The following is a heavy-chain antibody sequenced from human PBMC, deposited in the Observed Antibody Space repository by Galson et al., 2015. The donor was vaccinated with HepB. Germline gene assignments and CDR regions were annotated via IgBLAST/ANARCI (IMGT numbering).Heavy chain of an antibody. CDR3: AKEGILLWRYGMDV. CDR2: ISGGVGTT. D-gene: IGHD3-10*01. Sequence: SLRLSCAASGFTFNNYVMSWVRQAPGKGLEWVSSISGGVGTTYYGDFVKGRFSMSRDNSRTTLYLQMNSLRVEDTAIYYCAKEGILLWRYGMDVWGQGTTVTVSS. J-gene: IGHJ6*02. V-gene: IGHV3-23*01. CDR1: GFTFNNYV.